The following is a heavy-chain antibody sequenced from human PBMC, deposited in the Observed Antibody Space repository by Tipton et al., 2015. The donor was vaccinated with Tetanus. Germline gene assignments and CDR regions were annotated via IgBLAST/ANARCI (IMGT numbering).Heavy chain of an antibody. J-gene: IGHJ4*02. CDR3: AYGWDYDSSGYPVYYFDY. CDR2: IIPIFGTA. CDR1: GGTFSSYA. D-gene: IGHD3-22*01. V-gene: IGHV1-69*06. Sequence: QSGPEVKKPGSSVKVSCKASGGTFSSYAISWVRQAPGQGLEWMGGIIPIFGTANYAQKFQGRVTITADKSTSTAYMELSSLRSEDTAVYYCAYGWDYDSSGYPVYYFDYWGQGTLVTVSS.